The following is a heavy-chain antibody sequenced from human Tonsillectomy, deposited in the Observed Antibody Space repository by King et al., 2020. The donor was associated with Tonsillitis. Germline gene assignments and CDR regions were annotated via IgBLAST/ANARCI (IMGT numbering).Heavy chain of an antibody. CDR2: ISYDGSNK. D-gene: IGHD1-26*01. CDR1: GFTFSSYG. Sequence: VQLVESGGGVVQPGRSLRLSCAASGFTFSSYGMHWVRQAPGKGLEWVAVISYDGSNKYQADSVKGRFTISRDNSKNTLYLQMNSLRAEDTAVYYCAKVRHVRATSLFDAFDMWGQGTMVTVSS. V-gene: IGHV3-30*18. CDR3: AKVRHVRATSLFDAFDM. J-gene: IGHJ3*02.